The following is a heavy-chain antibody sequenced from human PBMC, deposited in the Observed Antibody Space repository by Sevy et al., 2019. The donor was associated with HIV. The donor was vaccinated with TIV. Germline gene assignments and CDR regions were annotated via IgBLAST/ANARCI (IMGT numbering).Heavy chain of an antibody. Sequence: GGSLRLSCAASGFTFNNYGMHWVRQAPGKGLEWVAVIWNDQINKHYADSVKGRLTISRDNSKTRLYLQMNSLRAEDTAVYYCASLPNNYYDTSGSSGDDAFDLWGRGTMVTVSS. V-gene: IGHV3-33*03. CDR2: IWNDQINK. CDR1: GFTFNNYG. CDR3: ASLPNNYYDTSGSSGDDAFDL. D-gene: IGHD3-22*01. J-gene: IGHJ3*01.